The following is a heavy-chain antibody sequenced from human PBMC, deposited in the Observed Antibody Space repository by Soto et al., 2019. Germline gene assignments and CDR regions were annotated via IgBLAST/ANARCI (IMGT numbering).Heavy chain of an antibody. Sequence: TCTVSGGSISSGDYYWSWIRQPPGKGLEWIGYIYYSGSTYYNPSLKSRVTISVDTSKNQFSLKLSSVTAADTAVYYCARDLRRRYYDILTGYYASHYYYGMDVWGQGTTVTVSS. CDR2: IYYSGST. CDR1: GGSISSGDYY. CDR3: ARDLRRRYYDILTGYYASHYYYGMDV. D-gene: IGHD3-9*01. V-gene: IGHV4-30-4*01. J-gene: IGHJ6*02.